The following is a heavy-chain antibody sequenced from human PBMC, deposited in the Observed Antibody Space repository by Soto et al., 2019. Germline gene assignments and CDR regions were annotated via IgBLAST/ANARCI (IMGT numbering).Heavy chain of an antibody. Sequence: EVQLLESGGGLVQPGGSLRLSCAASAFTISRYAMSWVRQAPGKGLEWVSAISDSGDTTHYADSVKGRFTISRDTSKSTLYLQMTTLRAEDTAVYYCAKDKPGTTSFDDWGQGTLVIVSS. CDR2: ISDSGDTT. D-gene: IGHD1-1*01. V-gene: IGHV3-23*01. J-gene: IGHJ4*02. CDR3: AKDKPGTTSFDD. CDR1: AFTISRYA.